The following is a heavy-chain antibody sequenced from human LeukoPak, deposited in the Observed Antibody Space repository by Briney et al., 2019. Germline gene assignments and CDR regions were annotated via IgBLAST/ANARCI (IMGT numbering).Heavy chain of an antibody. Sequence: ASETLSLTCSVSGGTISSLYWSWIRQPPGKGLEWIGYIYYTGSTNYNPSLKSRVTMFVDMSKNQFSLRLTSVTAADTAGYYWARNIAYRGSTPFDYWGQGTLVTVSS. J-gene: IGHJ4*02. CDR1: GGTISSLY. CDR3: ARNIAYRGSTPFDY. D-gene: IGHD5-12*01. CDR2: IYYTGST. V-gene: IGHV4-59*08.